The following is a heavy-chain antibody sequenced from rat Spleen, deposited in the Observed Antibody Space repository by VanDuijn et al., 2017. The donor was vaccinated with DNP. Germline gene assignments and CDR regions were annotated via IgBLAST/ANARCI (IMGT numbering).Heavy chain of an antibody. D-gene: IGHD1-11*01. V-gene: IGHV5S13*01. CDR1: GFTFSNYA. CDR2: ISTGGGNT. J-gene: IGHJ3*01. Sequence: EVQLVESGGGLVQPGRSLKLSCAASGFTFSNYAMAWVRQAPTKGLEWVASISTGGGNTYYRDSVKGRVTVSRDNAKNTQYLQMDSLRSDDTATYYCATLTTEGIDLAYWGQGTLVTVSS. CDR3: ATLTTEGIDLAY.